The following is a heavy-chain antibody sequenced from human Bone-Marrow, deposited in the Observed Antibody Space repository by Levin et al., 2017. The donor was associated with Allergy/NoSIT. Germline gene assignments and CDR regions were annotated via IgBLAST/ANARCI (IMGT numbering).Heavy chain of an antibody. CDR1: GYKFSNFW. CDR3: ARRRDYYSGLDV. Sequence: GESLKISCQGSGYKFSNFWTGWVRQGPGKGLEWMGILYPPDPQVTYNPSFGGRVTISADTSVSSIYLHWNRLKASDTGTYYCARRRDYYSGLDVWGQGTTVTVSS. V-gene: IGHV5-51*01. J-gene: IGHJ6*02. CDR2: LYPPDPQV.